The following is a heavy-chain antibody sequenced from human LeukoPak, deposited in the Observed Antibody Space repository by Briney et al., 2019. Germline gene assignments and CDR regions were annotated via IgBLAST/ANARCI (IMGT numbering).Heavy chain of an antibody. CDR3: ARVRHRYSPISAFFDC. V-gene: IGHV3-7*01. CDR2: IIQDGSEK. D-gene: IGHD5-12*01. Sequence: SGGSLRLSCAASGFTFSGNWLSWVRQAPGKGLEWVANIIQDGSEKYYVDSVKGRFTISRDNTKNSLFLQMNSLRAEDTAVYYCARVRHRYSPISAFFDCWGEGTLVTVSS. J-gene: IGHJ4*02. CDR1: GFTFSGNW.